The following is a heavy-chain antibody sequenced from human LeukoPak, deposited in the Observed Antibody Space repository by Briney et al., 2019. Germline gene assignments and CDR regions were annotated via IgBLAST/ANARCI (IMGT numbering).Heavy chain of an antibody. CDR2: IYYSGST. Sequence: PSETLSLTCTVSGGSISSGGYYWSWIRQHPGKGLEWIGYIYYSGSTYYNPSLKSRVTISVDTSKNQFSLKLSSVTAADTAVYYCAREGLLGWFDPWGQGTLVTVSS. D-gene: IGHD1-26*01. CDR3: AREGLLGWFDP. J-gene: IGHJ5*02. CDR1: GGSISSGGYY. V-gene: IGHV4-31*03.